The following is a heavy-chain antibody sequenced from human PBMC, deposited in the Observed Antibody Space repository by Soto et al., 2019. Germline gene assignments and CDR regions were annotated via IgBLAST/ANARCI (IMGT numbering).Heavy chain of an antibody. CDR3: ARDLKYNWNYIEY. Sequence: GGSLRLSCAASGCTFSSYGMHWVRQAPGKGLEWVAVIWYDGSNKYYADSVKGRFTISRDNSKNTLYLQMNSLRAEDTAVYYCARDLKYNWNYIEYWGQGTLVTVSS. J-gene: IGHJ4*02. D-gene: IGHD1-20*01. V-gene: IGHV3-33*01. CDR1: GCTFSSYG. CDR2: IWYDGSNK.